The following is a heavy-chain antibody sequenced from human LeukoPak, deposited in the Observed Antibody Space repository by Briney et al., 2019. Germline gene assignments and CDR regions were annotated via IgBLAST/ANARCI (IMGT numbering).Heavy chain of an antibody. CDR2: IIPILGIA. D-gene: IGHD4-17*01. J-gene: IGHJ4*02. CDR1: GGTFSSYA. CDR3: PRSLYGDYGY. V-gene: IGHV1-69*04. Sequence: EASVKVSCKASGGTFSSYAISWVRQAPGQGLEWMGRIIPILGIANYAQKFQGRVTITADKSTSTAYMELSSLRSEDTAVYYCPRSLYGDYGYWGQGTLVTVSS.